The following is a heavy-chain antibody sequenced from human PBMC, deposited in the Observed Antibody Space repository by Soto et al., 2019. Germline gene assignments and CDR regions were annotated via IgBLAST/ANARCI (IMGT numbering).Heavy chain of an antibody. V-gene: IGHV1-8*01. J-gene: IGHJ4*02. CDR3: ARRAETNGWNGFGADKYFFDF. Sequence: ASVQVSCKASGYTFTSYDIYGVRQATGQGLEWMGWMNPNTGNSGYAQKFQGRVTMTSDTSISTAHMELSSLRSEDTAVYYCARRAETNGWNGFGADKYFFDFWGQGTLVTVSS. CDR1: GYTFTSYD. D-gene: IGHD1-1*01. CDR2: MNPNTGNS.